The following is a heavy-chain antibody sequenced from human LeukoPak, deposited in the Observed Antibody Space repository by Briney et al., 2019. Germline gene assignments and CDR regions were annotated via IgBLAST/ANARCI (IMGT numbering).Heavy chain of an antibody. Sequence: GESLKISCKGSGYSFTSYWIGWVRQMPGKGLEWMGIIYPGDSDTRYSPSFQGQVTISADKSISTAYLQWSSLKASDTAMYYCARPVGPYCGGDRYPDYWGQGTLVTVSS. CDR2: IYPGDSDT. D-gene: IGHD2-21*01. J-gene: IGHJ4*02. CDR1: GYSFTSYW. V-gene: IGHV5-51*01. CDR3: ARPVGPYCGGDRYPDY.